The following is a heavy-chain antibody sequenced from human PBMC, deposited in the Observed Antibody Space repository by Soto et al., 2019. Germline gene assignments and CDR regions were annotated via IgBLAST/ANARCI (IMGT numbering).Heavy chain of an antibody. J-gene: IGHJ3*02. CDR2: IWYDGSNK. CDR1: GFTFSSYG. CDR3: ASDSVLESNDAFDS. Sequence: QVQLVESGGGVVQPGRSLRLSCAASGFTFSSYGMHWVRQAPGKGLAWVAVIWYDGSNKYYEDSVKGRFTISRDNSKNTQELQMNRLRADDTAVYYCASDSVLESNDAFDSWGQGKMVTVSS. V-gene: IGHV3-33*01. D-gene: IGHD3-3*01.